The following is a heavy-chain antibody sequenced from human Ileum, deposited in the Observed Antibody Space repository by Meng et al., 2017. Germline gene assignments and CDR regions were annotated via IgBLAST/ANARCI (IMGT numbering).Heavy chain of an antibody. J-gene: IGHJ5*02. D-gene: IGHD2-15*01. CDR1: GGAFSSSA. CDR3: ARDCSGGGCFDP. V-gene: IGHV1-69*10. Sequence: QVQLVQSGAEVKYPGSSVTVSCKASGGAFSSSAIGWLRQPPGRGLEWMGGIIPILNASTYAQNFKGRVTLSADMATTTVYMELSSLTSDDTAVYFCARDCSGGGCFDPWGQGTLVTVSS. CDR2: IIPILNAS.